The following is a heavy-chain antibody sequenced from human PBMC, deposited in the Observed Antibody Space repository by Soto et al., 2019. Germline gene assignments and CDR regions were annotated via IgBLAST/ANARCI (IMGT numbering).Heavy chain of an antibody. J-gene: IGHJ4*02. CDR3: ARDRGPYTGFFDY. D-gene: IGHD2-8*02. V-gene: IGHV4-59*01. CDR2: VYSSGAT. CDR1: GGSINYYY. Sequence: QVQLQESGPGLVKPSETLSLTCSVSGGSINYYYWSWIRQPPGKGLEWIAYVYSSGATNYNPSLKSRATMSVNTANAQFSLKLSSVTYADTAVYYCARDRGPYTGFFDYWGQGTLVTVSS.